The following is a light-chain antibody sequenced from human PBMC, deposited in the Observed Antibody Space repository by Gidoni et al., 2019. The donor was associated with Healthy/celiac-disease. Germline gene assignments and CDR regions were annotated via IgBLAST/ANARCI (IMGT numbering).Light chain of an antibody. CDR1: SSNIGSNY. CDR3: AAWDDSLSGRV. Sequence: QSVLTQPPSASGTPGQRVTTSCSGSSSNIGSNYVYWYQQLPGTAPKLLIYRNNPRPSGVPDRFSGSKSGTSASLAISGLRSEDEADYYCAAWDDSLSGRVFGGGTKLTVL. CDR2: RNN. V-gene: IGLV1-47*01. J-gene: IGLJ2*01.